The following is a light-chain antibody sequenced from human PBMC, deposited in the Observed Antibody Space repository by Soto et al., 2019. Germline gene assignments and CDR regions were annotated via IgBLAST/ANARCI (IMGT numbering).Light chain of an antibody. Sequence: VLTQPPSVSGAPGQRVTISCTGSSSNIGAGYDVHWYQQLPGTAPKLLIYGNSNRPSGVPDRFSGSKSGTSASLAITGLQAEDEADYYCQSYDSSLSAVVFGGGTKVTVL. CDR1: SSNIGAGYD. CDR2: GNS. V-gene: IGLV1-40*01. J-gene: IGLJ2*01. CDR3: QSYDSSLSAVV.